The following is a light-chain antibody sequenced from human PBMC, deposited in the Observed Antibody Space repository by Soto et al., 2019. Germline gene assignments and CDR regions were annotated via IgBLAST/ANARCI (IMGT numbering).Light chain of an antibody. CDR1: SSDVGGYNY. J-gene: IGLJ3*02. Sequence: QSALTQPPSASGSPGQSVTISCTGTSSDVGGYNYVSWYQLHPGKAPKVMIYEVIKRPSGVPDRFSGSKSGNTASLTVSGLQTEDEAAYFCSSYAGNNNLVFGGGTKVTVL. CDR3: SSYAGNNNLV. V-gene: IGLV2-8*01. CDR2: EVI.